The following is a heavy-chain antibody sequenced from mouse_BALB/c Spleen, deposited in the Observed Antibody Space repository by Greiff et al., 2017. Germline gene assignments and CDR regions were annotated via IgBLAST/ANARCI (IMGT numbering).Heavy chain of an antibody. V-gene: IGHV7-3*02. CDR3: ARDTVYGNYGDAMDY. CDR2: IRNKANGYTT. D-gene: IGHD2-1*01. J-gene: IGHJ4*01. Sequence: EVQVVESGGGLVQPGGSLRLSCATSGFTFTDYYMSWVRQPPGKALEWLGFIRNKANGYTTEYSASVKGRFTISRDNSQSILYLQMNTLRAEDSATYYCARDTVYGNYGDAMDYWGQGTSVTVSS. CDR1: GFTFTDYY.